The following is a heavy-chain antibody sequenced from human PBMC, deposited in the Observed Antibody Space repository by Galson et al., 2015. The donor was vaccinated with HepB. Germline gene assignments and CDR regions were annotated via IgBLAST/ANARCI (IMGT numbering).Heavy chain of an antibody. D-gene: IGHD6-19*01. CDR3: AKDLSSRGTGAFGI. CDR1: GFTFSSYG. V-gene: IGHV3-30*18. J-gene: IGHJ3*02. Sequence: SLRLSCAASGFTFSSYGMHWVRQAPGKGLEWVAVISYDGSNKYYADSVKGRFTISRDNSKNTLYLQMNSLRAEDTAVYYCAKDLSSRGTGAFGIWGQGTMVTVSS. CDR2: ISYDGSNK.